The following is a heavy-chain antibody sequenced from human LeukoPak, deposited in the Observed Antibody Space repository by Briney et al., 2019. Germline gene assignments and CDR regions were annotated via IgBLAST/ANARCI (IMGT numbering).Heavy chain of an antibody. Sequence: ASVKVSCKASGGTFSSYAISWVRQAPGQGLEWMGGIIPIFGTANYAQKFQGRVTITTDESTSTAYMELSRLRSDDTAVYYCARAQRGYTYYYGSGSDTNIGYWGQGTLVTVSS. V-gene: IGHV1-69*05. CDR2: IIPIFGTA. CDR1: GGTFSSYA. D-gene: IGHD3-10*01. CDR3: ARAQRGYTYYYGSGSDTNIGY. J-gene: IGHJ4*02.